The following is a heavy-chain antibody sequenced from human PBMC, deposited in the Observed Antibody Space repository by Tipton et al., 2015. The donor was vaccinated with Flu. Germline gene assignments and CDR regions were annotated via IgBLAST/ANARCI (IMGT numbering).Heavy chain of an antibody. Sequence: QLVQSGGGLVQPGGSLRLSCAASGFTFSSYSMNWVRQAPGQGLEWVSSIVRSGINTYYGDSVKGRFTISRDNSKNTLYLQMNSLRAEDTAIYYCARWRSGSPDYWGQGTLVTVSS. V-gene: IGHV3-23*04. D-gene: IGHD1-26*01. J-gene: IGHJ4*02. CDR2: IVRSGINT. CDR3: ARWRSGSPDY. CDR1: GFTFSSYS.